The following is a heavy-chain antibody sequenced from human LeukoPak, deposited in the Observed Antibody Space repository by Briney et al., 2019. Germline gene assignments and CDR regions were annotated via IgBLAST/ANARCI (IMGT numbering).Heavy chain of an antibody. CDR3: ARDSLARPLGY. V-gene: IGHV3-7*03. D-gene: IGHD6-6*01. J-gene: IGHJ4*02. Sequence: GGSLRLSCVASGFTFSRSWMSWVRRAPGKGLEWVGNKKQDRSEKYYVDSVKGRFTISRDNAKNSLYLQMNSLRAEDTAVYYCARDSLARPLGYWGQGTLVTVSS. CDR2: KKQDRSEK. CDR1: GFTFSRSW.